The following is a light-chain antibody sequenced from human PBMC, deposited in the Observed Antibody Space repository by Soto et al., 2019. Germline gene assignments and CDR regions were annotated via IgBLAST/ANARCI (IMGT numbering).Light chain of an antibody. CDR1: SSDVGGYNY. CDR2: DVS. V-gene: IGLV2-14*01. J-gene: IGLJ2*01. Sequence: QSALTQPASVSGSPGQSITISCTGTSSDVGGYNYVSWYQQHPGKAPKLMIYDVSNRPSGVSNRFSGSKSGNTASLTISGLQAEEEADYYCSSYTSSSYVVFGGGTQLTVL. CDR3: SSYTSSSYVV.